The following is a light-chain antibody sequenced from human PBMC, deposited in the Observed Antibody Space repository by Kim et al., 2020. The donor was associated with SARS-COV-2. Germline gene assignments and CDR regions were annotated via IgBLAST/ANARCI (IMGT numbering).Light chain of an antibody. Sequence: SASVVDRITITCRASQSISIWLAWHQQKPGKAPKVLIYKASNLGSGVPSRFSGSGSGTEFTLAISSLHPDDFATYYCQQYITYPYTFGQGTKLEI. CDR2: KAS. J-gene: IGKJ2*01. V-gene: IGKV1-5*03. CDR1: QSISIW. CDR3: QQYITYPYT.